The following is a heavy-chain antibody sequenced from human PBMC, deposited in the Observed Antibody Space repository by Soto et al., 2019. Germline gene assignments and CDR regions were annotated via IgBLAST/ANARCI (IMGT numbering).Heavy chain of an antibody. J-gene: IGHJ3*02. CDR3: AHRLGGGRVWNTGTFDI. D-gene: IGHD3-16*01. Sequence: QITLKESGPTRVKPTQTLTLTCTFSGFSLSTSGVGVGWIRQPPGKALEWLALIYWDDDKRYSPSLKTRLTITKDTSKNQVALTMADMDPVDTATYYCAHRLGGGRVWNTGTFDIWGQGTLVTVSS. V-gene: IGHV2-5*02. CDR2: IYWDDDK. CDR1: GFSLSTSGVG.